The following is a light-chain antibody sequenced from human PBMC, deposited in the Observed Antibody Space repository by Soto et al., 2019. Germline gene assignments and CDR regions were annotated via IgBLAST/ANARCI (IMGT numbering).Light chain of an antibody. J-gene: IGLJ1*01. CDR3: SSYAGSLYV. CDR1: SSDVGSYNL. Sequence: QSVLTQPASVSGSPGQSITISCTGTSSDVGSYNLVSWYQQHPCKAPKLMIYEGSKRPSGVSNGFSGSKSGNTASLTISGLQAEDEADYYCSSYAGSLYVFGTRTKVTVL. V-gene: IGLV2-23*01. CDR2: EGS.